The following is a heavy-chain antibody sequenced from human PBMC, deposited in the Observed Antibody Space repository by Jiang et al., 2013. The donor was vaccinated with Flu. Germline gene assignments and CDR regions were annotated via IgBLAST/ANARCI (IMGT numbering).Heavy chain of an antibody. J-gene: IGHJ4*02. D-gene: IGHD3-22*01. V-gene: IGHV1-18*04. CDR3: ARDTYDDSSGYYDY. CDR2: ISAYNGNT. CDR1: GYTFTSYG. Sequence: GAEVKKPGASVKVSCKASGYTFTSYGISWVRQAPGQGLEWMGWISAYNGNTKYSQKFQGRVTITRDTSASTAYMELSSLRSEDTAVYYCARDTYDDSSGYYDYWGQGTLVTVPS.